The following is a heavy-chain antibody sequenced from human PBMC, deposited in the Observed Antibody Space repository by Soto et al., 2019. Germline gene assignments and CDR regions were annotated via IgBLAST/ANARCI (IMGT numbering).Heavy chain of an antibody. CDR1: GFTFSSYA. V-gene: IGHV3-23*01. CDR3: AKLVTWSYYSTYYFDY. CDR2: ISGSGGST. J-gene: IGHJ4*02. D-gene: IGHD1-26*01. Sequence: EVQLLESGGGLVQPGGSLRLSCAASGFTFSSYAMSWVRQAPGKGLEWVSTISGSGGSTYYADSVKGRFTISRGNSKNTLYLQMNSLRAEDTAVYYCAKLVTWSYYSTYYFDYWGQGTLVTVSS.